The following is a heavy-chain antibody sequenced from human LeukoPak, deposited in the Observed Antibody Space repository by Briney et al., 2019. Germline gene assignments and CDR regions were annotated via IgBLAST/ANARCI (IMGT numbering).Heavy chain of an antibody. CDR3: ARGGQQWLVRSYDAFDI. Sequence: ASVKVSCKASGYTFTSYAMNWVRQAPGQGLEWMGWINTNTGNPTYAQGFTGRFVFSLDTSVSTAYLQISSLKAEDTAVYYCARGGQQWLVRSYDAFDIWGQGTMVTVSS. J-gene: IGHJ3*02. CDR2: INTNTGNP. CDR1: GYTFTSYA. D-gene: IGHD6-19*01. V-gene: IGHV7-4-1*02.